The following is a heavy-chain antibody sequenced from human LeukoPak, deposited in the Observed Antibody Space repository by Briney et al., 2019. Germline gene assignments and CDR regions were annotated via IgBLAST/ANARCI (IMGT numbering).Heavy chain of an antibody. CDR3: ARGGIQLWHH. CDR2: INPNSGGT. CDR1: GYTFTGYY. J-gene: IGHJ5*02. Sequence: ASVKVSCKASGYTFTGYYMHWVRQAPGQGLEWMGWINPNSGGTNYAQKFQDRVTMTTDTSTSTAYMELRSLRSDDTAVYYCARGGIQLWHHWGQGTLVTVSS. V-gene: IGHV1-2*02. D-gene: IGHD5-18*01.